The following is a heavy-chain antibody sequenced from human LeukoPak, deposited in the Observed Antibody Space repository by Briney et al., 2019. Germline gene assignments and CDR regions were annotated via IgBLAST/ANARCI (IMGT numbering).Heavy chain of an antibody. CDR2: IYSGGST. CDR3: AKDDNPYNIVVVPAAQNFDY. CDR1: GFTVSSNY. D-gene: IGHD2-2*01. Sequence: GGSLRLSCAASGFTVSSNYMSWVRQAPGKGLEWVSVIYSGGSTYYADSVKGRFTISRDNSKNTLYLQMNSLRAEDTAVYYCAKDDNPYNIVVVPAAQNFDYWGQGTLVTVSS. J-gene: IGHJ4*02. V-gene: IGHV3-53*01.